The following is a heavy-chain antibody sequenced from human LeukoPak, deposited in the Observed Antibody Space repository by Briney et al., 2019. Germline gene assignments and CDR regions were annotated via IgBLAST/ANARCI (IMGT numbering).Heavy chain of an antibody. CDR2: ILDSGYST. CDR1: GFTFSSYA. Sequence: GGSLRLSCAASGFTFSSYAMSWVRQAPGKGLEWVSGILDSGYSTYYANSVKGRFTISRDNSNNTLYLQMNSLRAEDTAVYYCAKGLYGSGSDLAFDIWGQGTMVTVSS. CDR3: AKGLYGSGSDLAFDI. V-gene: IGHV3-23*01. J-gene: IGHJ3*02. D-gene: IGHD3-10*01.